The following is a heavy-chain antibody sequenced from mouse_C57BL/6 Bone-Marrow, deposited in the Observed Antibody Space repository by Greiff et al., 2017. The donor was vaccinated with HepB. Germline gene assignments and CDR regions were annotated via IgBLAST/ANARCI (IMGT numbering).Heavy chain of an antibody. J-gene: IGHJ2*01. D-gene: IGHD2-4*01. CDR3: ARPLYYDPFFDY. V-gene: IGHV1-81*01. CDR1: GYTFTSYG. CDR2: IYPRSGNT. Sequence: QVQLQQSGAELARPGASVKLSCKASGYTFTSYGISWVKQRTGQGLEWTGEIYPRSGNTYYNEKFKGKATLTADKSSSTAYMELRSLTSEDSAVYFCARPLYYDPFFDYWGQGTTLTVSS.